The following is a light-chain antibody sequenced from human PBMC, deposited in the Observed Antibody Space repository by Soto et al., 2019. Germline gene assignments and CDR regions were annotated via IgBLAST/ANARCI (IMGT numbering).Light chain of an antibody. Sequence: QSALTQPASVSGSPGQSITISCTGTSSDIGSNNYVSWFQQRPGKVPTLIIYEVSNRPSGVSTHFSGSKSGNTASLTISGLLPEDEAEYYCSSSTTTTRLFGGGTKLTVL. V-gene: IGLV2-14*01. CDR3: SSSTTTTRL. J-gene: IGLJ2*01. CDR1: SSDIGSNNY. CDR2: EVS.